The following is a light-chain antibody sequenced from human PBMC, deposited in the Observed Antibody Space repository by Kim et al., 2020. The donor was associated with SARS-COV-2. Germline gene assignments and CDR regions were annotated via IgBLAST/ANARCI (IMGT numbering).Light chain of an antibody. J-gene: IGKJ4*01. CDR3: QQYYDTPLT. V-gene: IGKV4-1*01. Sequence: DIVMTQSPDSLAVSLGERATINCKSSQSVLYSSNNENYLAWYQQKPGQPPKLLIYWASTRESGVPDRFSGSGSGTDFTLTISSLQAEDVAVYYCQQYYDTPLTFGGGTKVDIK. CDR2: WAS. CDR1: QSVLYSSNNENY.